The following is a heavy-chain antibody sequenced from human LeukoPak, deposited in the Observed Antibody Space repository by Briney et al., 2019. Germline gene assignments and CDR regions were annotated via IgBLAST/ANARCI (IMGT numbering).Heavy chain of an antibody. CDR1: GVTFNDYA. V-gene: IGHV3-30*02. D-gene: IGHD6-19*01. Sequence: GGSLRLSCAASGVTFNDYAMYWVRQSPGRGLEWVALIRDDGSDTYHADSVKGRFTISRDNSKNTVFLRMNSLRGEDSAIYYCAKSDGHGTGYGFHIWGQGTMVTVSS. CDR2: IRDDGSDT. J-gene: IGHJ3*02. CDR3: AKSDGHGTGYGFHI.